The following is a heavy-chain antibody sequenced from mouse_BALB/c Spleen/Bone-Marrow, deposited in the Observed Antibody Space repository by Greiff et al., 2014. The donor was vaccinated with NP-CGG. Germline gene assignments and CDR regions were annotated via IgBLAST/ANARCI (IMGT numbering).Heavy chain of an antibody. CDR3: TRSEPFAY. CDR2: INPSNGGT. CDR1: GYTFTSYY. V-gene: IGHV1S81*02. J-gene: IGHJ3*01. Sequence: VKLVESGAELVKPGASVKLPCKASGYTFTSYYMYWVKQRPGQGLEWIGGINPSNGGTNFNEKFKSKATLTVDKSSSTAYMQLSSLTSEDSAVYYCTRSEPFAYWGQGTLVTVSA.